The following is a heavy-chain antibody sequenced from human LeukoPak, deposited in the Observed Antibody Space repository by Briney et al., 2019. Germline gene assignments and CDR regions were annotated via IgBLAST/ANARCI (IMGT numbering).Heavy chain of an antibody. D-gene: IGHD3-22*01. V-gene: IGHV3-23*01. Sequence: PGGSLRLSCAASGFTFSSYAMSWVRQAPGKGLEWVSAISGSGGSTYYADSVKGRFTISRDNSKNTLYLQMNSLRAEDTAVYYCAKGGYDSSGYYYGWYFDLWGRGTLVTVSS. CDR1: GFTFSSYA. CDR3: AKGGYDSSGYYYGWYFDL. J-gene: IGHJ2*01. CDR2: ISGSGGST.